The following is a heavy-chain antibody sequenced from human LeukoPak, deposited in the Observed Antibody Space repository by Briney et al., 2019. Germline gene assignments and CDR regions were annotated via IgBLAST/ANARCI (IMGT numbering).Heavy chain of an antibody. D-gene: IGHD2-15*01. Sequence: SVKVSCKASGGTFSSYAISWVRQAPGQGLEWMGGIIPIFGTANYAQKFQGRVTITADESTSTAYMELSSLRSEVTAVYYCARLLLLAPFHQYYYGMDVWGKGTTVTVSS. V-gene: IGHV1-69*01. J-gene: IGHJ6*04. CDR1: GGTFSSYA. CDR3: ARLLLLAPFHQYYYGMDV. CDR2: IIPIFGTA.